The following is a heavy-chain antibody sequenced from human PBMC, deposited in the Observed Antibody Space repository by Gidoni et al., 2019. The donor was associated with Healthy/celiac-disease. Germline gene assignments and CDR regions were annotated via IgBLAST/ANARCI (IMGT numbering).Heavy chain of an antibody. CDR1: GHTFTSYA. J-gene: IGHJ6*02. CDR2: INAGNGNT. Sequence: QVQLVQSGAEVKKPGASVKVSCKASGHTFTSYAMHWVRQAPGQRLEWMGWINAGNGNTKYSQKFQGRVTITRDTSASTAYMELSSLRSEDTAVYYCAKEVESSYYYYGMDVWGQGTTVTVSS. V-gene: IGHV1-3*01. CDR3: AKEVESSYYYYGMDV.